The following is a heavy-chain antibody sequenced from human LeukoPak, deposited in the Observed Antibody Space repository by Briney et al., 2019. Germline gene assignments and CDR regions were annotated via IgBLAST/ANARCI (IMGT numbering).Heavy chain of an antibody. CDR3: ARGRSIVVVTAPFDY. V-gene: IGHV3-30*04. CDR1: GFTFSSYA. J-gene: IGHJ4*02. CDR2: ISYDGSNK. Sequence: GGSLRLSCAASGFTFSSYAMHWVRQALGKGLEWVAVISYDGSNKYYADSVKGRFTISRDNSKNTLYLQMNSLRAEDTAVYYCARGRSIVVVTAPFDYWGQGTLVTVSS. D-gene: IGHD2-21*02.